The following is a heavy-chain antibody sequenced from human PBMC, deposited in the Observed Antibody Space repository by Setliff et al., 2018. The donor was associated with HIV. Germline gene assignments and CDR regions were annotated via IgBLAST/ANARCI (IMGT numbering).Heavy chain of an antibody. CDR1: GFTFSTYR. CDR3: AKPLTQWGVSPYHYAVDV. Sequence: PGGSLRLSCAASGFTFSTYRMNWVRQAPGKGLEWVSSISSSSSYYIYYADSVKGRFTISRDNSKNTLYLQMNSLRAEDTAVYYCAKPLTQWGVSPYHYAVDVWGQGTTVTVSS. CDR2: ISSSSSYYI. D-gene: IGHD1-26*01. V-gene: IGHV3-21*04. J-gene: IGHJ6*02.